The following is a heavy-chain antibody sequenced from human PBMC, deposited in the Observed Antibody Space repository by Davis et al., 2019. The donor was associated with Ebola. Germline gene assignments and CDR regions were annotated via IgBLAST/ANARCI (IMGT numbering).Heavy chain of an antibody. CDR2: INPNSGGT. CDR3: ARETNQWFGELLQFSEAFDI. CDR1: GYTFTGYY. Sequence: ASVKVSCKASGYTFTGYYIHWVRQAPGQGLEWMGRINPNSGGTNYAQKFQGRVTMTRDTSISTAYMELSRLRSDDTAVYYCARETNQWFGELLQFSEAFDIWGQGTMVTVSS. D-gene: IGHD3-10*01. V-gene: IGHV1-2*06. J-gene: IGHJ3*02.